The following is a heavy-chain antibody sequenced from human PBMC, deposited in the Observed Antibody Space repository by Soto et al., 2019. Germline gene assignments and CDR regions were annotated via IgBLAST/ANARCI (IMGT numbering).Heavy chain of an antibody. CDR1: GYTFINYG. Sequence: QVPLVQSGAEVKKPGASVKVSCKASGYTFINYGISWVRQAPGQGLEWMGWISADNGITIYAQRLQGRVTMTTDTSTSTAYMELRSLRSDDTAVYYCGRRGVLPDYWGQGTLVTVSS. CDR3: GRRGVLPDY. V-gene: IGHV1-18*01. J-gene: IGHJ4*02. CDR2: ISADNGIT. D-gene: IGHD3-10*01.